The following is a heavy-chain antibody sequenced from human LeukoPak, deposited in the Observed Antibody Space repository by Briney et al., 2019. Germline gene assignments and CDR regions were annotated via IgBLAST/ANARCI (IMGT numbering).Heavy chain of an antibody. CDR2: IIPIFGTA. CDR3: ARDRNGAPDY. V-gene: IGHV1-69*13. CDR1: GGTFSSYA. J-gene: IGHJ4*02. D-gene: IGHD3-10*01. Sequence: ASVKVSCKASGGTFSSYAISWVRQAPGQGLEWMGGIIPIFGTANYAQKFQGRVTITADESTSTAYMELSSLRSEHTAVYYCARDRNGAPDYWGQGTLVTVSS.